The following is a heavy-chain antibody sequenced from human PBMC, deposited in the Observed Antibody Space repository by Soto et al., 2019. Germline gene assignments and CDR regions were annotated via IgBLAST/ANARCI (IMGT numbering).Heavy chain of an antibody. V-gene: IGHV1-18*01. CDR3: ARYRDDILTGYSHGY. Sequence: ASVKVSCKASGYTFTSYGISWVRQAPGQGLEWMGWISAYNGNTNYAQKLQGRVTMTTDTSTSTAYMELRSLRSDDTAVYYCARYRDDILTGYSHGYSGQGSLDTVSS. J-gene: IGHJ4*02. D-gene: IGHD3-9*01. CDR1: GYTFTSYG. CDR2: ISAYNGNT.